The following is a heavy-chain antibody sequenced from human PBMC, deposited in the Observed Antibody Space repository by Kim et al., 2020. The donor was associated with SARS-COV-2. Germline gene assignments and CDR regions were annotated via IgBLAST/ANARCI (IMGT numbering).Heavy chain of an antibody. J-gene: IGHJ4*02. CDR2: SSTTI. V-gene: IGHV3-48*04. Sequence: SSTTIYYANSVKGRFTMSRDNAKNYLYLRMKRLRAEHTAIYYCARDPGHYWGQGTLVTVSS. CDR3: ARDPGHY.